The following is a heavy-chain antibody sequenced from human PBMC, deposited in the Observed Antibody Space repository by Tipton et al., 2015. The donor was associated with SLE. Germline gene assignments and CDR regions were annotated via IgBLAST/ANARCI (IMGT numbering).Heavy chain of an antibody. CDR2: IYYSGST. V-gene: IGHV4-39*07. CDR1: GGSISSSSYY. Sequence: TLSLTCTVSGGSISSSSYYWGWIRQPPGKGLEWIGSIYYSGSTNYNPSLKSRVTISVDTSKNQFSLKLSSVTAADTAVYYCARGGDRAPDIVVVVAATGLDYWGQGTLVTVSS. J-gene: IGHJ4*02. D-gene: IGHD2-15*01. CDR3: ARGGDRAPDIVVVVAATGLDY.